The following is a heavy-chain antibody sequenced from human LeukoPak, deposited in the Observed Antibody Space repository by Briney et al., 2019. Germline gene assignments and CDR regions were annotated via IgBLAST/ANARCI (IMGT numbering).Heavy chain of an antibody. CDR1: GGSIATYY. CDR2: IYYGGT. J-gene: IGHJ4*02. CDR3: ARGDGYNPGYFEY. D-gene: IGHD5-24*01. V-gene: IGHV4-59*01. Sequence: SATLSLTCTVSGGSIATYYWSWIRQSPGKGLEWIAYIYYGGTNYNPSLKSRVTISVDTSKNQFSLTLRSATAADTAVYSCARGDGYNPGYFEYGGQGTLVTVSS.